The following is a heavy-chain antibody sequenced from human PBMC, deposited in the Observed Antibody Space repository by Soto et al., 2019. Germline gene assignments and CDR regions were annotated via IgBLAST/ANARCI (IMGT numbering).Heavy chain of an antibody. J-gene: IGHJ4*02. Sequence: ASVKVSCKASGDTFSTYGVSWVRQAPGQGLEWMGGIIRIFGTAKYARKFQGRVTVTADESTSTAYMELSSLRSEDTAVYYCARALGMSYFDSWGQGTLVTVSS. V-gene: IGHV1-69*13. CDR3: ARALGMSYFDS. CDR1: GDTFSTYG. CDR2: IIRIFGTA.